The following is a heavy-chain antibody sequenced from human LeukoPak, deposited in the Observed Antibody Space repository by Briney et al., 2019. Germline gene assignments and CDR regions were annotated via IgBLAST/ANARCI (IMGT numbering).Heavy chain of an antibody. J-gene: IGHJ1*01. V-gene: IGHV3-53*01. Sequence: GGSLRLSCAASGFTVSSNYMSWVRQAPGKGLEWVSVIYSGGSTYYADSVKGRFTISRDNSKNTLYLQMNSLRAEDTAVYYCARDVMGYGGTEYFQHWGQGTLVTVSS. CDR2: IYSGGST. CDR1: GFTVSSNY. D-gene: IGHD4-23*01. CDR3: ARDVMGYGGTEYFQH.